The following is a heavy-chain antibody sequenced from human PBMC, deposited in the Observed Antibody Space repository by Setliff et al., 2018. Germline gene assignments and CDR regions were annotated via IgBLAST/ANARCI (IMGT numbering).Heavy chain of an antibody. J-gene: IGHJ3*01. V-gene: IGHV5-51*01. D-gene: IGHD6-13*01. CDR3: ARLGSSSWYNDVFDF. CDR2: IYAGDSDT. CDR1: GYTFSNCW. Sequence: PGESLKISCKGSGYTFSNCWVGWVRQMPGKGLEWMGVIYAGDSDTRYSPSFQGQVTFSADKSISTAYLQWSTLKASDTAMYYCARLGSSSWYNDVFDFWGPGTMVTVSS.